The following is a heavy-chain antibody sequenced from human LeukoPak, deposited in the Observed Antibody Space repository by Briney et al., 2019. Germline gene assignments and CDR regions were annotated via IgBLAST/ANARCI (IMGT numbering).Heavy chain of an antibody. V-gene: IGHV4-39*07. CDR3: ARDGDYDILTGYSLGGWFDP. CDR1: GGAISSSSYY. D-gene: IGHD3-9*01. J-gene: IGHJ5*02. Sequence: PSETLSLTCTVSGGAISSSSYYWGWIRQPPGKGLEWIGSIYYSGSTYYNPSLKSRVTISVDTSKNQFSLKLSSVTAADTAVYYCARDGDYDILTGYSLGGWFDPWGQGTLVTASS. CDR2: IYYSGST.